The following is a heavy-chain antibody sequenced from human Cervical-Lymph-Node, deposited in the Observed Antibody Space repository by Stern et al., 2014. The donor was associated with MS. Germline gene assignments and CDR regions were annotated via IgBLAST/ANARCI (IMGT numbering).Heavy chain of an antibody. Sequence: EVQLVESGPEVKRPGESLKISCQASGYTFTSYWIGWVRQMPGKGLEWFAIIFPGGFDIRSSPAFHGQVTISADKSSRTAYLQWNNLKASDTAIYYCARQRYFDYWGQGTLVTVSS. J-gene: IGHJ4*02. CDR3: ARQRYFDY. CDR2: IFPGGFDI. V-gene: IGHV5-51*01. CDR1: GYTFTSYW.